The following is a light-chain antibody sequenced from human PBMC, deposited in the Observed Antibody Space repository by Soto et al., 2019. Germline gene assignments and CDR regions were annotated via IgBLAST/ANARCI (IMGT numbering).Light chain of an antibody. CDR2: EVS. CDR3: STWDASLNALI. CDR1: SSDVGGYNY. Sequence: QSALTQPASVSGSPGQSITISCTGTSSDVGGYNYVSWYQQHPGKAPRLMIYEVSNRPSGVSYRFSGSKSGNTASLTISGLQSDDEADYYCSTWDASLNALIFGGGTKLTVL. J-gene: IGLJ2*01. V-gene: IGLV2-14*01.